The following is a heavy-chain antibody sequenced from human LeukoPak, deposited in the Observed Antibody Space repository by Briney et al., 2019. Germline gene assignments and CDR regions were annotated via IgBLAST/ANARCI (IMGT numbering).Heavy chain of an antibody. J-gene: IGHJ4*02. CDR3: VKLSDQLPPGYFDY. CDR2: ISGSGTYT. CDR1: GFTFSNYA. Sequence: PGGSLRLACAASGFTFSNYAMSWVRQAPGKGLEWVSGISGSGTYTYYADSVKGRFTISRDNSKNSLYLQMNNLTAEDTAVYYCVKLSDQLPPGYFDYWGQGTLVTVSS. V-gene: IGHV3-23*01. D-gene: IGHD2-2*01.